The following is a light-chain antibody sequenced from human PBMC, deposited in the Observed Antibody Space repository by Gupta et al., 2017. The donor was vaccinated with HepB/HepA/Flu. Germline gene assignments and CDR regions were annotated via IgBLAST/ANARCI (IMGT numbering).Light chain of an antibody. J-gene: IGLJ3*02. V-gene: IGLV1-47*01. CDR1: SSNIGGNY. CDR2: RNN. CDR3: AAWDDSLGGPV. Sequence: QSVLTQPPSASGTPRQRVTISCSASSSNIGGNYVYWYQQLPGTAPKLLIYRNNQRPSGVPDRFSGSKSGTSASLAISGLRSEDEADYYCAAWDDSLGGPVFGGGTKLTVL.